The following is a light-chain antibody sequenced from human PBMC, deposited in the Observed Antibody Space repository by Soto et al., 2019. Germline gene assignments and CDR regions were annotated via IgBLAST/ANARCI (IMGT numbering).Light chain of an antibody. Sequence: EIVMTQSPATLSVSPGERATLSCRASQSVSSNLAWYQVKPGQAPRLLMHGASTRATGVPARFSGSGSGTEFTLTISSLQSEDFAVYYCQQYNYWPPWTFGQGTKVEIK. CDR3: QQYNYWPPWT. CDR2: GAS. J-gene: IGKJ1*01. V-gene: IGKV3-15*01. CDR1: QSVSSN.